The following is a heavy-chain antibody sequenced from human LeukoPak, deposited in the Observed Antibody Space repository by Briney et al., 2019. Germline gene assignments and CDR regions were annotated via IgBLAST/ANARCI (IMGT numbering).Heavy chain of an antibody. V-gene: IGHV3-23*01. CDR1: GFTFSSYA. J-gene: IGHJ3*02. Sequence: GGSLRLSCAASGFTFSSYAMSWDRQAPGKGLEWVSGVSGNGGSTYYADSVKGRFTISRDNSENTLYVQMNSLRAEDTAVYYCAKGVFSGIGAFDIWGQGTMVTVSS. CDR2: VSGNGGST. CDR3: AKGVFSGIGAFDI. D-gene: IGHD3-10*01.